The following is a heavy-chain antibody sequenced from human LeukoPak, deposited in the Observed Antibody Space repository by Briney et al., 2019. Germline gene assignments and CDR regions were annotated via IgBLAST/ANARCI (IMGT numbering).Heavy chain of an antibody. CDR2: IIPIFGTA. V-gene: IGHV1-69*13. CDR3: ARVLSGYSYGYYYYYGMDV. CDR1: GGTFSSYA. J-gene: IGHJ6*02. Sequence: SVKVSCTASGGTFSSYAISWVRQAPGQGLEWMGGIIPIFGTANYAQKFQGRVTITADESTSTAYMELSSLRSEDTAVYYCARVLSGYSYGYYYYYGMDVWGQGTTVTVPS. D-gene: IGHD5-18*01.